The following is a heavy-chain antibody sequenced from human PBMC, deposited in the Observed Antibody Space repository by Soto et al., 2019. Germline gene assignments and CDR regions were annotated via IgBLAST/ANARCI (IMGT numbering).Heavy chain of an antibody. CDR3: ATQRGGGGY. V-gene: IGHV3-53*01. J-gene: IGHJ4*02. Sequence: EVQLVESGGGLIQPGGSLRLSCAVSGFTVSNNYMSWVRQAPGKGLEGVSVIYSGGYTAYGDSVKGRFTISRDNSKNTLYPQTNSRGAPDTAVFSWATQRGGGGYWGQGTLVTVSS. D-gene: IGHD6-25*01. CDR2: IYSGGYT. CDR1: GFTVSNNY.